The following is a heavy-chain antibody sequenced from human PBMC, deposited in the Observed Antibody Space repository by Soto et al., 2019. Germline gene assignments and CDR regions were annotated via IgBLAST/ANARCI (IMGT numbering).Heavy chain of an antibody. CDR3: ARWLQFGSYYGMDV. CDR2: IYYSGST. V-gene: IGHV4-31*03. D-gene: IGHD5-12*01. CDR1: GGSLSRGGYY. Sequence: TLSLTCTVSGGSLSRGGYYWTWIRQHPGKGLEWIGYIYYSGSTSYNPSLKSRVTISVDTSKNQFSLKLSSVTAADTAVYYCARWLQFGSYYGMDVWGQGTTVTVSS. J-gene: IGHJ6*02.